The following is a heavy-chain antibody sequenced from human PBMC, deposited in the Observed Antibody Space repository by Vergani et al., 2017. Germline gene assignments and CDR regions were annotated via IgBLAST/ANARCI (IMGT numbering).Heavy chain of an antibody. CDR3: ARGGLEFDY. Sequence: QVQLVQSGAEVKKPGASVKVSCKASGYTFTGYYMHWVRQAPGQGLEWMGIINPSGGSTSYEQKFQGRVSRTRETSTNTGYMELSSLGSEETAVYYGARGGLEFDYWGQGTLVTVSS. D-gene: IGHD3-3*01. V-gene: IGHV1-46*01. CDR1: GYTFTGYY. CDR2: INPSGGST. J-gene: IGHJ4*02.